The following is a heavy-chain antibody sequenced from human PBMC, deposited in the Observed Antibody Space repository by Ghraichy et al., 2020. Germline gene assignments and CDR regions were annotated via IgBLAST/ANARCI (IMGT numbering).Heavy chain of an antibody. CDR1: GGTFSSYA. CDR3: ARDLYCSSTSCYTERGDYYGMDV. Sequence: SVKVSCKASGGTFSSYAISWVRQAPGQGLEWMGGIIPIFGTANYAQKFQGRVTITADESTSTAYMELSSLRSEDTAVYYCARDLYCSSTSCYTERGDYYGMDVWGQGTTVTVSS. V-gene: IGHV1-69*13. J-gene: IGHJ6*02. D-gene: IGHD2-2*02. CDR2: IIPIFGTA.